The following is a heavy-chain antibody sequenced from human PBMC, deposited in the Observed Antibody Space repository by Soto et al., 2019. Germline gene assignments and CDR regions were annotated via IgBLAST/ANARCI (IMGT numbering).Heavy chain of an antibody. CDR1: GGTFSSYA. D-gene: IGHD5-18*01. CDR2: IIPIFGTA. CDR3: ASKEDTAMVLSGYYYGMDV. Sequence: QVQLVQSGAEVKKPGSSVKVSCKASGGTFSSYAISWVRQAPGQGLEWMGGIIPIFGTANYAQKFQGRVTITADKSTSTACMELSSLRSEDTAVYYCASKEDTAMVLSGYYYGMDVWGQGTTVTVSS. V-gene: IGHV1-69*06. J-gene: IGHJ6*02.